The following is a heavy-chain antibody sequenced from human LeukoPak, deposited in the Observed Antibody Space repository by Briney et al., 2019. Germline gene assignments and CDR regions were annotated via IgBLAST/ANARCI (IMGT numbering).Heavy chain of an antibody. V-gene: IGHV3-30-3*01. CDR1: GFSFSSFA. CDR2: TPYDGNNK. CDR3: ARDGNSGYDLTCYYGMDV. D-gene: IGHD5-12*01. Sequence: GRSLRLSCAASGFSFSSFAMHWVRQAPGKGLEWVAVTPYDGNNKYYADSVKGRFTISRDNSKNTLYLQMNSLRPEDTALYYCARDGNSGYDLTCYYGMDVWGQGTTVTVSS. J-gene: IGHJ6*02.